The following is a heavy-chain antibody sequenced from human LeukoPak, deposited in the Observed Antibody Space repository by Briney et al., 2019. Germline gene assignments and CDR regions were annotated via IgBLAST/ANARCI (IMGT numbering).Heavy chain of an antibody. CDR1: GDSITNYF. Sequence: SETLSLTCGVSGDSITNYFWSWIRQPARGGLGWIGRIDGNGGTNYNPSLWGRVTMSVDTSKNQFSLRVTSVTAADTAVYYCARDQHGSGSYSAFVNWFDPWGRGTLVTVSS. V-gene: IGHV4-4*07. J-gene: IGHJ5*02. CDR2: IDGNGGT. D-gene: IGHD3-10*01. CDR3: ARDQHGSGSYSAFVNWFDP.